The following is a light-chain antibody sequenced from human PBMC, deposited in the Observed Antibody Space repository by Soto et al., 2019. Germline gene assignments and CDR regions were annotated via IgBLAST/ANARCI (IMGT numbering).Light chain of an antibody. Sequence: EIVLTQSPGTLSLSPGERATLSCRSSQSVSRNYVAWYQQKPGQAPRLLIFDASSRAIGIPARFSGSGSGTDFTLTISSLEPEDSAVYYCQQRHMWPITFGQGTRLEIK. V-gene: IGKV3D-20*02. CDR2: DAS. J-gene: IGKJ5*01. CDR1: QSVSRNY. CDR3: QQRHMWPIT.